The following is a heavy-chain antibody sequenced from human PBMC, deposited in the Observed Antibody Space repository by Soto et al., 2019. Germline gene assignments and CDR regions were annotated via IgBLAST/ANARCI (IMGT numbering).Heavy chain of an antibody. J-gene: IGHJ5*02. Sequence: GGSLRLSCAASGFTFSSYSMNWVRQAPGKGLEWVSSISSSSSYIYYADSVKGRFTISRDNAKNSLYLQMNSLRAEDTAVYYCARDLVPNGHNWFDPWGRGTLVTVSS. CDR1: GFTFSSYS. CDR3: ARDLVPNGHNWFDP. D-gene: IGHD2-8*01. CDR2: ISSSSSYI. V-gene: IGHV3-21*01.